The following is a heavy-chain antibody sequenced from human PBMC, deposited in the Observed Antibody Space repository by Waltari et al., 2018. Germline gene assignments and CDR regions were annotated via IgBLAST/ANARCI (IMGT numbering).Heavy chain of an antibody. CDR1: GFSFSIYW. CDR3: AREMWWDDS. Sequence: VQLVESGGDLVKPGGSLRLSCTASGFSFSIYWMSWVRQAPGKGLEWVANIKQDGSKTFYVDSVKGRFTITRDNAKNSLYLQMNSLRVEDTAVYYCAREMWWDDSWGQGTLVTVSS. J-gene: IGHJ4*02. V-gene: IGHV3-7*03. CDR2: IKQDGSKT. D-gene: IGHD2-21*01.